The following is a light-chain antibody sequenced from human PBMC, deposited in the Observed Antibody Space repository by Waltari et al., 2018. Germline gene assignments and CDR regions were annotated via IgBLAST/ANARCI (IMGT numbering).Light chain of an antibody. V-gene: IGLV1-44*01. CDR3: AAWDDSLNTWV. CDR2: INN. Sequence: QSVLTQPPSASGTPGQRVTISCSGSGSNIGSKTVNWYQQFPGTAPNLLVYINNQLPSWGPDRCSGSKSGTSASLAISGLQSEDEADYYCAAWDDSLNTWVFGGGTKLTVL. CDR1: GSNIGSKT. J-gene: IGLJ3*02.